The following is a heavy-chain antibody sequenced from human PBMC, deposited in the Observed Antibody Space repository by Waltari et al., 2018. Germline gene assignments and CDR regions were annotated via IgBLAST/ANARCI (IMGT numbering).Heavy chain of an antibody. CDR3: AKDAFGNTYLDH. V-gene: IGHV3-30*18. J-gene: IGHJ5*02. CDR2: ASFDGITT. D-gene: IGHD3-10*01. Sequence: QVQLVESGGGVVQPGMSLRLSCAASGFSLSHFGMHWVRQAPGKGLGWVPLASFDGITTYYADSVRGRFTISRDNSKNTLYLDINTLRVDDTAIYYCAKDAFGNTYLDHWGQGTLVTVSS. CDR1: GFSLSHFG.